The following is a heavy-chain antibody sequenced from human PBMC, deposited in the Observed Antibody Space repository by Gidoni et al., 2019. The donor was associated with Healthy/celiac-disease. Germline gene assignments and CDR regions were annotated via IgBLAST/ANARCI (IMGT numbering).Heavy chain of an antibody. J-gene: IGHJ5*02. CDR2: INHSGST. CDR1: GGSFSGYY. CDR3: ARGPGGYCSSTSCYRDWFDP. V-gene: IGHV4-34*01. D-gene: IGHD2-2*02. Sequence: QVQLQQWGAGLLKPSETLSLTCAVYGGSFSGYYWRWIRQPPGKGLEWIGEINHSGSTNYNPSLKSRVTISVDTSKNQFSLKLSSVTAADTAVYYCARGPGGYCSSTSCYRDWFDPWGQGTLVTVSS.